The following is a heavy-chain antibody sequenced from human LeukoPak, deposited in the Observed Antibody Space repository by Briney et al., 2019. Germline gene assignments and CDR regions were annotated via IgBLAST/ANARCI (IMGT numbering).Heavy chain of an antibody. CDR1: GYTFTNYT. J-gene: IGHJ4*02. CDR2: INTDNGNT. V-gene: IGHV1-3*04. D-gene: IGHD3-22*01. CDR3: ARGLQTSYYDSTTYYAVY. Sequence: ASVTVSCKASGYTFTNYTMHWVRQAPGQRPEWMGWINTDNGNTKYSQKFQGRLTITRATSASTAYMEVSSLTSEDTAVYYCARGLQTSYYDSTTYYAVYWGQGTLVTVSS.